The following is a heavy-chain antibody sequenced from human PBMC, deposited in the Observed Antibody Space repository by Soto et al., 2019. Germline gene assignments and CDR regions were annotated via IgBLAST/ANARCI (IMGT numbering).Heavy chain of an antibody. Sequence: EVLLLESGGGLVQPGGSLRLSCAASGFSFSSFAMNWVRQAPGKGLEWVSAIGDSGASTYYADSVKGRFTISRDNSRNTLYLQLNSLRAEDTAVYYCATGVERDVWGNGATVTVSS. J-gene: IGHJ6*04. CDR2: IGDSGAST. V-gene: IGHV3-23*01. CDR3: ATGVERDV. D-gene: IGHD1-26*01. CDR1: GFSFSSFA.